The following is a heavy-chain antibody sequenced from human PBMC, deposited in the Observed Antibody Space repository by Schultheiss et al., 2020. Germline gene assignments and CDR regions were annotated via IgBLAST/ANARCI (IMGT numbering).Heavy chain of an antibody. Sequence: SETLSLTCTVSGGSISSSSYYWGWIRQPPGKGLEWIGSIYYSGSTYYNPSLKSRVTISVDTSKNQFSLKLSSVTAADTAVYYCASRIAVAGNVYFDYWGQGTLVTVSS. CDR1: GGSISSSSYY. CDR2: IYYSGST. J-gene: IGHJ4*02. V-gene: IGHV4-39*07. D-gene: IGHD6-19*01. CDR3: ASRIAVAGNVYFDY.